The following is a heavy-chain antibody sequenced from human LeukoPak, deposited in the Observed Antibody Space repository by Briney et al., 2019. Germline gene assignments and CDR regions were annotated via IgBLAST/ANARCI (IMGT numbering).Heavy chain of an antibody. J-gene: IGHJ4*02. CDR3: ARGPRDHSSGWYYSDY. V-gene: IGHV4-4*07. D-gene: IGHD6-19*01. Sequence: SETLSLTCTVSGGSISSYYWSWIRQPAGKGLEWIGRIYTSGSTNYNPSLKSRVTMSVDTSKNQFSLKLSSVTAADTAVYYCARGPRDHSSGWYYSDYWGQGTLVTVSS. CDR2: IYTSGST. CDR1: GGSISSYY.